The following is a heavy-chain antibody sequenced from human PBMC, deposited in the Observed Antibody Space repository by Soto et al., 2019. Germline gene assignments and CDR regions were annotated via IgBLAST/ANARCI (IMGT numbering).Heavy chain of an antibody. CDR2: ISGDGSST. D-gene: IGHD5-18*01. J-gene: IGHJ4*02. CDR3: ARDRAMDDY. V-gene: IGHV3-74*01. CDR1: EFTFRSYW. Sequence: EVQLVDSGGGLVQPGGSLRLSCAASEFTFRSYWMHWVRQSPGKGLVWVSRISGDGSSTTYADSVRGRFTISRDNAKNSVYLQMNSLRGEDTAVYYCARDRAMDDYWGQGTLVTVSP.